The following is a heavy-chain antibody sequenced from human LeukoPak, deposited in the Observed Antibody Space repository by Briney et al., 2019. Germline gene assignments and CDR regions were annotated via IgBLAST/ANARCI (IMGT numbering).Heavy chain of an antibody. CDR1: GFTFSSHA. D-gene: IGHD2-15*01. J-gene: IGHJ6*02. Sequence: PGGSLRLSCAASGFTFSSHAMSWVRQAPGKGLEWVSAISGSGGSTYYADSVKGRFTISRDNSKNTLYLQMNSLRAEDTAVYYCANQDQTYYYYGMDVWGQGTTVTVSS. CDR2: ISGSGGST. V-gene: IGHV3-23*01. CDR3: ANQDQTYYYYGMDV.